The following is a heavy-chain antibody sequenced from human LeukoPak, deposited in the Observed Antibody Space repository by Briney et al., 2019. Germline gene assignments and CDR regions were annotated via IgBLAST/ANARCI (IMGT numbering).Heavy chain of an antibody. Sequence: PGGSLRLSCAVAGLTFSNYGMHWVRQAPGKGLQWVAYIRYDGRNKYSADSVKGRFTIYRDNSKSTLYLQMNSLRAEDTAVYYCARFRYYDSSGPFDYWGQGTLVTVSS. D-gene: IGHD3-22*01. CDR1: GLTFSNYG. CDR2: IRYDGRNK. CDR3: ARFRYYDSSGPFDY. J-gene: IGHJ4*02. V-gene: IGHV3-30*02.